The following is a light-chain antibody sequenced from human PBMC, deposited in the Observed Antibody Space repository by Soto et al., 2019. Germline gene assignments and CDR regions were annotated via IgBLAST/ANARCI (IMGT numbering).Light chain of an antibody. J-gene: IGKJ4*01. CDR2: RAS. CDR3: QQYNNWPRAT. Sequence: VMTQSPATLSVSPGERATLSCRASQSISSNLAWYQQKLGQAPRLFTFRASSRATGVPARFSGSGSGTGFNMTISSLQSEDFAVYYCQQYNNWPRATFGGGTKVDIK. CDR1: QSISSN. V-gene: IGKV3-15*01.